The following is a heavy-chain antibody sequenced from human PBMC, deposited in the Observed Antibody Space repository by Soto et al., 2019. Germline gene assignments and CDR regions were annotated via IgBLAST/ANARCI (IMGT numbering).Heavy chain of an antibody. D-gene: IGHD2-21*01. CDR1: GGSISSYY. V-gene: IGHV4-59*01. Sequence: QVQLQESGPGLVKPSETLSLTCTVSGGSISSYYWSWIRQPPGKGLEWIGYIYYSGRTNYNPSLKSRVTRSVDTSKNPFSLKLSSVTAADTAVYYCARRWGGTFDYWGQGTLVTVSS. CDR3: ARRWGGTFDY. J-gene: IGHJ4*02. CDR2: IYYSGRT.